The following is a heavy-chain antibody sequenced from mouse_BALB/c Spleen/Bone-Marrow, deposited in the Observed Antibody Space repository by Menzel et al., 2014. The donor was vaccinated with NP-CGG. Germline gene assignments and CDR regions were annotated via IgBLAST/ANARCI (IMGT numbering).Heavy chain of an antibody. D-gene: IGHD1-2*01. CDR1: GFSLTNYG. Sequence: VMLVESGPGLVAPSQRLSIPCTVSGFSLTNYGLSWVRQPPGKGLEWLGVIWGDGSTNYHSALISRLSISKDTSKSQAFLKLNTLQTDDTATYYCAKWGYYGYNYAMDYWGQGTSVTVSS. CDR3: AKWGYYGYNYAMDY. V-gene: IGHV2-3*01. CDR2: IWGDGST. J-gene: IGHJ4*01.